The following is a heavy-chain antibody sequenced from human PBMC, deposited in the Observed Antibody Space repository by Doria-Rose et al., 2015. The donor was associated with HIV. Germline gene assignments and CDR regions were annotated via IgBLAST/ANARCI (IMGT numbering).Heavy chain of an antibody. J-gene: IGHJ4*02. CDR3: ARDSSVHSTLILVAPIDY. Sequence: ESGGGVVQTGRSLRLSCAASGFTFSSYALHWVRQAPGKGLEWVAIMSYDGTNKYYADSVKGRFTISRDNSKNTLYLQMNSLRAEDTAVYYCARDSSVHSTLILVAPIDYWGQGTLVTVSS. D-gene: IGHD3-22*01. V-gene: IGHV3-30-3*01. CDR1: GFTFSSYA. CDR2: MSYDGTNK.